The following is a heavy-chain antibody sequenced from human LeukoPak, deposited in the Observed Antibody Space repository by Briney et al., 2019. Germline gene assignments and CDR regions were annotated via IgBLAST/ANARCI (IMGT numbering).Heavy chain of an antibody. CDR1: GFTFSDYY. V-gene: IGHV3-11*01. CDR2: ISSSGSTI. D-gene: IGHD4-23*01. Sequence: GGSLRLSCAASGFTFSDYYMSWIRQAPGKGLEWVSYISSSGSTIYYADSVKGRFTISRDNAKNSLYLQMNSLRAEDTAVYYCARSTVVTPPYYYGMDVWGQGTTVTVS. CDR3: ARSTVVTPPYYYGMDV. J-gene: IGHJ6*02.